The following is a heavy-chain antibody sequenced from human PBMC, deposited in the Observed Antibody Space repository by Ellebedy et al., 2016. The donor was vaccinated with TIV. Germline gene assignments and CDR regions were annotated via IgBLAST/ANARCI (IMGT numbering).Heavy chain of an antibody. D-gene: IGHD6-19*01. Sequence: SGPTLVKPTETLTLTCTVSGFSLSNAKMGVSWIRQPPGKALEWLAHIFSNDEKSYSTSLKRRLTISKDTSKSQVVLTMTNMDPVDTATYYCARSGVPIAVPYYFDYWGQGTLVTVSS. V-gene: IGHV2-26*01. J-gene: IGHJ4*02. CDR1: GFSLSNAKMG. CDR3: ARSGVPIAVPYYFDY. CDR2: IFSNDEK.